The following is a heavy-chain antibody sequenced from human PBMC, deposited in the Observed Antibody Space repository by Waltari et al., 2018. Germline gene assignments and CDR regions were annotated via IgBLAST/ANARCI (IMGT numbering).Heavy chain of an antibody. CDR1: GYTFTGYY. V-gene: IGHV1-2*02. D-gene: IGHD6-19*01. CDR3: ASPRYSSGWDY. J-gene: IGHJ4*02. CDR2: INPNSGGT. Sequence: QVQLVQSGAEVKKPGASVKVSCKASGYTFTGYYMHWVRQAPGQGLEWMGGINPNSGGTNDAQKFQGRVTMTRDTSISTAYMELSRLRSDDTAVYYCASPRYSSGWDYWGQGTLVTVSS.